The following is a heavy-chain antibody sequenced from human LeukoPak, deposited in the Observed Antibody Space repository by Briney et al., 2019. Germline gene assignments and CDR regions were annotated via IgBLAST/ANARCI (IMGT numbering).Heavy chain of an antibody. D-gene: IGHD3-10*01. Sequence: PGGSLRLSCAVSGFIVSDNYMSWVRQAPGKGLEWVSLIYSGGSTYYADSVKGRFTISRDNSRNTLYLQMNSLRAEDTAVYYCARHLLWFGELSGGFDYWGQGTLVTVSS. CDR2: IYSGGST. V-gene: IGHV3-53*01. CDR3: ARHLLWFGELSGGFDY. CDR1: GFIVSDNY. J-gene: IGHJ4*02.